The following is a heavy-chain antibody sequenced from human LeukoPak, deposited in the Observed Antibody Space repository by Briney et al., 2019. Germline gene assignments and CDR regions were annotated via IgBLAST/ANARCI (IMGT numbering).Heavy chain of an antibody. J-gene: IGHJ4*02. CDR2: ISYDGSNK. Sequence: GGSLRLSCAASGFTFSSYAMHWVRQAPGKGLEWVAVISYDGSNKYYADSVKGRFTISRDNSKNMLYLQMNSLRAEDTAVYYCARGGNLDYWGQGTLVTVSS. D-gene: IGHD2-15*01. CDR1: GFTFSSYA. V-gene: IGHV3-30*04. CDR3: ARGGNLDY.